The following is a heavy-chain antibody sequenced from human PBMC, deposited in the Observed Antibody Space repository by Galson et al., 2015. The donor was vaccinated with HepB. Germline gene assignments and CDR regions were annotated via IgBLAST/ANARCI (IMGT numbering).Heavy chain of an antibody. Sequence: SLRLSCAASGFTFSSYAMSWVRQAPGKGLEWVSAISGSGGSTYYADSVKGRFTISRDNSKNTLYLQMNSLRAEDTAVYYCAKGGSSGWYSWSVDYWGQGTLVTVSS. CDR2: ISGSGGST. J-gene: IGHJ4*02. CDR1: GFTFSSYA. CDR3: AKGGSSGWYSWSVDY. V-gene: IGHV3-23*01. D-gene: IGHD6-19*01.